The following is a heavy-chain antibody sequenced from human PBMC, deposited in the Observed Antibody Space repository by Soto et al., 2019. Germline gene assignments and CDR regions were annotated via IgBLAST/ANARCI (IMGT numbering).Heavy chain of an antibody. CDR3: ARAGGYDWFDY. CDR2: IWYDGSNK. D-gene: IGHD5-12*01. CDR1: GFTFSSYG. Sequence: QVQLVESGGGVVQPGRSLRLSCAASGFTFSSYGMHWVRQAPGKGLEWVAVIWYDGSNKYYADSVKGRFTISRDNSKNTLDLQMNSLRAEDTAVYYCARAGGYDWFDYWGQGNLVTVSS. V-gene: IGHV3-33*01. J-gene: IGHJ4*02.